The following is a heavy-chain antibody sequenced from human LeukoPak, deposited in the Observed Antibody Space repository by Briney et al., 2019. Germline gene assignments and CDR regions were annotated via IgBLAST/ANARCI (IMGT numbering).Heavy chain of an antibody. CDR1: GFSFSDYW. CDR3: ARDRIGDSVIYFDS. V-gene: IGHV3-74*01. Sequence: GGSLGLSCAASGFSFSDYWMYWVRQAPGKGLVWVSRINSDGSSKNYADSVKGRFTISRDNAKNTHYLQMNSLRAEDTAVYYCARDRIGDSVIYFDSWGQGTLVTVSS. CDR2: INSDGSSK. D-gene: IGHD4-17*01. J-gene: IGHJ4*02.